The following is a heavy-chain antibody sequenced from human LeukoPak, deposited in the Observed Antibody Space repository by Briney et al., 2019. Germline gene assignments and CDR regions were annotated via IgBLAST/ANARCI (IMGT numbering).Heavy chain of an antibody. J-gene: IGHJ3*02. Sequence: GGSLRLSCAASGFTFSSVWLSWVRQAPGKGLEWVSSISGSSSYIYYADSVKGRFTISRHNAKNSLYLQMNTLRAEDTAVYYCAKGPFSSDGDYNPFDIWGQGTMVTISS. D-gene: IGHD4-17*01. CDR3: AKGPFSSDGDYNPFDI. V-gene: IGHV3-21*04. CDR1: GFTFSSVW. CDR2: ISGSSSYI.